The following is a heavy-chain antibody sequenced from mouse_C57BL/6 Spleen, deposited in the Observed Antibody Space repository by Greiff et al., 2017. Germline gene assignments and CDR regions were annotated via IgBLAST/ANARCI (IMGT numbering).Heavy chain of an antibody. CDR2: ISGGGGNT. V-gene: IGHV5-9*01. D-gene: IGHD1-1*01. CDR1: GFTFSSYT. Sequence: DVQLVESGGGLVKPGGSLKLSCAASGFTFSSYTMSWVRQTPEKRLEWVATISGGGGNTYYQDSVKGRFPISRDNAKNTLYLQMSSLRSEDTALYYCARQGYGSSFYYYAMDYWGQGTSVTVSS. CDR3: ARQGYGSSFYYYAMDY. J-gene: IGHJ4*01.